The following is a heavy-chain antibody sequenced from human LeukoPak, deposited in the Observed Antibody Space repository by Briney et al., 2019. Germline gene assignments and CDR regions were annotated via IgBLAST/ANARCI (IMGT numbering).Heavy chain of an antibody. J-gene: IGHJ4*02. CDR2: IYTSGST. D-gene: IGHD3-10*01. Sequence: SETLSLTCTVSGGSISSYYWNWIRQPAGRGLEWIGRIYTSGSTNYNPFLKSRVTMSIDTSKNQFSLRLSSVTAADTATYFCAREIGVADFDSWGQGILVTVSS. CDR1: GGSISSYY. CDR3: AREIGVADFDS. V-gene: IGHV4-4*07.